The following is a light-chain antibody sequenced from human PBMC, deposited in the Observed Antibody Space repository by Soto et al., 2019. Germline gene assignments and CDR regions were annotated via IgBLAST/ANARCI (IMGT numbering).Light chain of an antibody. Sequence: QSALTQPASVSGSPGQSITISCTGTSSDVGGYNYVSWYQQHPGKAPKFMIYDVSNRPSGVSTRFSGSKSGNTASLTISGIQAEDEADYYCNSYTTSNTRQLVFVPGTKVTVL. V-gene: IGLV2-14*01. CDR2: DVS. CDR1: SSDVGGYNY. CDR3: NSYTTSNTRQLV. J-gene: IGLJ1*01.